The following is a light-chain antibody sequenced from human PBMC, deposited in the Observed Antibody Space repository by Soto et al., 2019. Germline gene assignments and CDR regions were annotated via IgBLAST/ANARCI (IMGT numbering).Light chain of an antibody. J-gene: IGKJ5*01. CDR3: QQYNRLIT. CDR2: DAT. Sequence: DIQMTQSPSIFSSSVLESFTITCRASQTIDSWVAWYQQKPGKAPKLLVYDATSLESGVSSRFSGSGYGTDFTLSINNLQPDDFATYYCQQYNRLITFGQGTRLEI. V-gene: IGKV1-5*01. CDR1: QTIDSW.